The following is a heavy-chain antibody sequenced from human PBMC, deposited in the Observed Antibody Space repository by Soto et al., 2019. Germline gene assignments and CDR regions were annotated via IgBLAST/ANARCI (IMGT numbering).Heavy chain of an antibody. J-gene: IGHJ6*02. Sequence: GGSLRLSCAASGFTFSSYAMSWVRQAPGKGLEWVSAISGSGGSTYYADSVKGRFTISRDNSKNTLYLQMNSLRAEDTAVYYCAKDPRYCSSTSCSPFYYGIDVWGQGTTVTVSS. CDR2: ISGSGGST. CDR1: GFTFSSYA. V-gene: IGHV3-23*01. CDR3: AKDPRYCSSTSCSPFYYGIDV. D-gene: IGHD2-2*01.